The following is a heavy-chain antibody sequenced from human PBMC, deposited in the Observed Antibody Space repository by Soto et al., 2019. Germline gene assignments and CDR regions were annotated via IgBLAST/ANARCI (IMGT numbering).Heavy chain of an antibody. J-gene: IGHJ4*02. D-gene: IGHD3-16*01. CDR3: AREGPLRPLDY. V-gene: IGHV1-69*04. Sequence: SVKVSCKASGGTFSSHTISWVRQAPGQGLEWMGRIVPILGIANYAQKFQGRVTITADKSTSTAYMELSSLRSEDTAVYYCAREGPLRPLDYWGQGTLVTVSS. CDR2: IVPILGIA. CDR1: GGTFSSHT.